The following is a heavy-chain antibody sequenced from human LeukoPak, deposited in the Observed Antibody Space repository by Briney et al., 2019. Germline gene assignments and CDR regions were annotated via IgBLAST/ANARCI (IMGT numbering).Heavy chain of an antibody. V-gene: IGHV4-38-2*02. CDR2: IYHSGST. D-gene: IGHD3-10*01. CDR1: GYSISSGYY. CDR3: ARVVGSGSHYSDY. Sequence: PSETLSLTCTVSGYSISSGYYWGWIRQPPGKGLEWIGSIYHSGSTYYNPSLKSRVTISVDMSKNQFSLKLSSVTAADTAVYYCARVVGSGSHYSDYWGQGTLVTVSS. J-gene: IGHJ4*02.